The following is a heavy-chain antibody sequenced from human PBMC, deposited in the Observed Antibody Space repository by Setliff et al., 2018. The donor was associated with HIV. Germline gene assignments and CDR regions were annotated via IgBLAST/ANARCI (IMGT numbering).Heavy chain of an antibody. V-gene: IGHV4-59*01. Sequence: SETLSLTCTVTSDSISSSYWTWIRQPPGQGLEWIGYVHHSGSTKYNASLRSRVTMSVDTSKNLFSLTLRSVTAADTAVYYCASAGPYCGDDCPYNWLTPWGQGTLVTVSS. D-gene: IGHD2-21*02. CDR2: VHHSGST. CDR3: ASAGPYCGDDCPYNWLTP. CDR1: SDSISSSY. J-gene: IGHJ5*02.